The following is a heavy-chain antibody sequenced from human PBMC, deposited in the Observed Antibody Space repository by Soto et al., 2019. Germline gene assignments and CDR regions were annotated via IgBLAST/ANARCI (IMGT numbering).Heavy chain of an antibody. CDR2: IKSKPDGGTT. CDR1: GFTLSHAW. D-gene: IGHD2-15*01. CDR3: TTDPRYCTGVVCYSMGGRFFAL. Sequence: EVQLVESGGGLVKPGGSLRLSCAASGFTLSHAWIIWVRQAPGKGLEWVGRIKSKPDGGTTDYAAPVKGRFTISRDDSNHPRYLKINSLKTQDTAVYCCTTDPRYCTGVVCYSMGGRFFALWGRGILVTVSS. J-gene: IGHJ2*01. V-gene: IGHV3-15*01.